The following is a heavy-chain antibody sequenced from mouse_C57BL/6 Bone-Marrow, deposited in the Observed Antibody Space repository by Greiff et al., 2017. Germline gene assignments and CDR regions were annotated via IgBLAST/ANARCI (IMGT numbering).Heavy chain of an antibody. CDR2: ISDGGSYT. D-gene: IGHD1-1*01. V-gene: IGHV5-4*01. CDR1: GFTFSSYA. CDR3: ARDPYYYGSSLFAY. Sequence: EVHLVESGGGLVKPGGSLKLSCAASGFTFSSYAMSWVRQTPEKRLEWVATISDGGSYTYYPDNVKGRFTISRDNAKTNLYLQMSHLKSEDTAMYYCARDPYYYGSSLFAYWGQVTLVTVSA. J-gene: IGHJ3*01.